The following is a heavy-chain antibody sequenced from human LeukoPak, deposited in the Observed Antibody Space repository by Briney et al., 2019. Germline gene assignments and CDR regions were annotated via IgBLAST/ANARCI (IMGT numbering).Heavy chain of an antibody. CDR3: AKDLELAVAGTFDY. V-gene: IGHV3-30*18. D-gene: IGHD6-19*01. CDR2: ISYDGNNK. Sequence: GRSLRLSCAASGFTFSSYGMHWVRQAPGKGLEWVAVISYDGNNKYYADSVKGRFTISRDNSKNTLHLQMNSLRAEDTAVYYCAKDLELAVAGTFDYWGQGTLVTVSS. J-gene: IGHJ4*02. CDR1: GFTFSSYG.